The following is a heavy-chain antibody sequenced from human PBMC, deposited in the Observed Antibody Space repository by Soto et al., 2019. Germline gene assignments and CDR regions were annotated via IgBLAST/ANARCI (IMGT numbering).Heavy chain of an antibody. CDR1: GGSISSSRSY. V-gene: IGHV4-39*01. Sequence: SETLSLTCTVSGGSISSSRSYWGWIRQPPGKGLECIGNIHYSGSTYYDSSLKSRVTISVDTSKNQFSLKLSSVTAADTAVYYCARHPSDFWFDPWGQGTLVTVSS. CDR3: ARHPSDFWFDP. D-gene: IGHD2-21*02. J-gene: IGHJ5*02. CDR2: IHYSGST.